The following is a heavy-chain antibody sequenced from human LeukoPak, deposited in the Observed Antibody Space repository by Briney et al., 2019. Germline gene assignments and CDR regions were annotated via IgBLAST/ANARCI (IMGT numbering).Heavy chain of an antibody. V-gene: IGHV3-21*01. CDR1: GFTFSSYS. J-gene: IGHJ5*02. CDR2: ISSSSSYI. CDR3: ARVNHVVVVAATPYEFDP. D-gene: IGHD2-15*01. Sequence: GGSLRLSGAASGFTFSSYSMNWVRQAPGKGLEWVSSISSSSSYIYYADSVKGRFTISRDNAKNSLYLQMNSLRAEDTAVYYCARVNHVVVVAATPYEFDPWGQGTLVTVSS.